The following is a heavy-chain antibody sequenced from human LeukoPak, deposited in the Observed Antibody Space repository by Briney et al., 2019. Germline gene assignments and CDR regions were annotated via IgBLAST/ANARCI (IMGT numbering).Heavy chain of an antibody. CDR3: ARDPWGAVGAIHFDY. CDR2: IYTSGST. CDR1: GGSISSYY. J-gene: IGHJ4*02. V-gene: IGHV4-4*07. Sequence: NPSETLSLTCTVSGGSISSYYWSWIRQPAGKGLEWIGRIYTSGSTNYNPSLKSRVTMSVDTSKNQFSLKLSSVTAADTAVYYCARDPWGAVGAIHFDYWGQGTLVTVSS. D-gene: IGHD1-26*01.